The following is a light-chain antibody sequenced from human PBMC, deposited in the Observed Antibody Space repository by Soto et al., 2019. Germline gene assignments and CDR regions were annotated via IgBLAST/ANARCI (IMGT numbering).Light chain of an antibody. Sequence: EIVLTQSPGTLSLSPGERATLSCRASQSVSSYLAWYQQKPGQAPRLLIYGASSRATGIPDRFSGSGSGTDFTLTISRLEPEDFAVYYCQQYGSSPQTFGQGTKSDI. CDR3: QQYGSSPQT. CDR1: QSVSSY. CDR2: GAS. J-gene: IGKJ1*01. V-gene: IGKV3-20*01.